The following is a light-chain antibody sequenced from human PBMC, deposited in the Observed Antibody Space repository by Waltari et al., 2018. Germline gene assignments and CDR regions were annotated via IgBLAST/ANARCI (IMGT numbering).Light chain of an antibody. V-gene: IGKV3-20*01. CDR3: QHYGDSPPYT. J-gene: IGKJ2*01. Sequence: EIVLTQSPGTLSLSPGERATLSCRASQSVSGRYLAWYQQRPGQSPRLLIHRASSRATGIPDRFSCSGSGKDFTLTISRLEPEDFAVYYCQHYGDSPPYTFGKGNELAIE. CDR2: RAS. CDR1: QSVSGRY.